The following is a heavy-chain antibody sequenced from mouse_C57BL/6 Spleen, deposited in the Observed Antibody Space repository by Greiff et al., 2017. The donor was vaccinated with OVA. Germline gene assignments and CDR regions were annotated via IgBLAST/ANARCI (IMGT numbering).Heavy chain of an antibody. J-gene: IGHJ4*01. CDR2: IDPDGGGT. Sequence: VQLQQSGAELVKPGASVKLSCKASGYTFTSYWMHWVKQRPGRGLEWIGRIDPDGGGTKYNEKFKGKATMTADKSSSTAYMQLSSLTDEDSAVYYCKRCDYYGGAMDYWGQGTSVTVSS. CDR1: GYTFTSYW. D-gene: IGHD1-1*01. CDR3: KRCDYYGGAMDY. V-gene: IGHV1-72*01.